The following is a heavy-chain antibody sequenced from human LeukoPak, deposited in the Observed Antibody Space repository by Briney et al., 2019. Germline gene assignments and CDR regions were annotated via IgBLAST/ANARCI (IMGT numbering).Heavy chain of an antibody. CDR2: IYYSGST. D-gene: IGHD6-19*01. CDR3: ARAVSGRFDY. CDR1: GGSMSPYH. V-gene: IGHV4-59*08. J-gene: IGHJ4*02. Sequence: SETLSLTCTVSGGSMSPYHWGWIRQPPGKGLEWTGYIYYSGSTNYNPSLNSRVTISVDTSKNQFSLRLSSVTAADTAIYYCARAVSGRFDYWGQGTLVAVSS.